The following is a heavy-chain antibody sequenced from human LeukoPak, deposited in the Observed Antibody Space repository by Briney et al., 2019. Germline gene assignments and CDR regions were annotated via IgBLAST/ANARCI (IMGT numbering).Heavy chain of an antibody. CDR1: GYTFTSYG. CDR2: ISAYNGNT. J-gene: IGHJ4*02. D-gene: IGHD2-15*01. V-gene: IGHV1-18*01. Sequence: ASVKVSCKASGYTFTSYGISWVRQAPGQGLEWMGWISAYNGNTNYAQKLQGRVTVTTDTSTSTAYMELRSLRSDDTAVYYCARDPRRSGEAYFDYWGQGTLVTVSS. CDR3: ARDPRRSGEAYFDY.